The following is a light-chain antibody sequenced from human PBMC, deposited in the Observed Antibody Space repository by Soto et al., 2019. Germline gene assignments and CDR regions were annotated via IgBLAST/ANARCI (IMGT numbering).Light chain of an antibody. J-gene: IGKJ5*01. Sequence: EIVLTQSPATLSLSPGERATLSCRASQSVRSYLAWYQEKPGQAPRLLIYDASNRATGIPARFSGSGSGTDFTLTISSREPEDFAVYYCQQRSTWPITFGQGTRLEIQ. CDR3: QQRSTWPIT. CDR2: DAS. V-gene: IGKV3-11*01. CDR1: QSVRSY.